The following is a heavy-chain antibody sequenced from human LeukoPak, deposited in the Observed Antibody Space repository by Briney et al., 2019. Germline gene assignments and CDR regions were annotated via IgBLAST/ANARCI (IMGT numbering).Heavy chain of an antibody. D-gene: IGHD3-3*01. CDR2: IYTSGST. Sequence: PSETLSLTCTVSGGSISSGSYYWSWIRQPAGKGLEWIGRIYTSGSTNYNPSLKSRVTISVDTSKNQFSLKLSSVTAADTAVYYCARHWVYYDPSFDYWGQGTLVTVSS. V-gene: IGHV4-61*02. J-gene: IGHJ4*02. CDR1: GGSISSGSYY. CDR3: ARHWVYYDPSFDY.